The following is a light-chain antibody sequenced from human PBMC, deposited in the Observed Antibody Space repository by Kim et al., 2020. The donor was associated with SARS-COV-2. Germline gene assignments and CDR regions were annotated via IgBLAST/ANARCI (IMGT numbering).Light chain of an antibody. V-gene: IGLV1-40*01. CDR1: GPHPGSGYD. J-gene: IGLJ2*01. Sequence: RVTIPCPGHGPHPGSGYDVHRYHQLPGTAPKLLFSRNRNRPSGVPDRFSGSKSGTSASLAVTGLQAEDEADYYCQAQDSSLSAVVFGGGTQLTVL. CDR3: QAQDSSLSAVV. CDR2: RNR.